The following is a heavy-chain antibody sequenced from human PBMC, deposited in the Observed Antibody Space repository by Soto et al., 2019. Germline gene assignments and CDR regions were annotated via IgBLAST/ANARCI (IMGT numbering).Heavy chain of an antibody. J-gene: IGHJ4*02. CDR1: GFTFSDYW. Sequence: EVQRVESGGGLVQPGGSLRLSCTASGFTFSDYWMSWVRQAPGKGLECVANIKRDGSEKYYVDPVKGRFTISRDNAKNSLYLQMNSLRAEDTAVYYCATSMGRGGNDYWGQGTLVTVSS. D-gene: IGHD3-10*01. CDR3: ATSMGRGGNDY. V-gene: IGHV3-7*05. CDR2: IKRDGSEK.